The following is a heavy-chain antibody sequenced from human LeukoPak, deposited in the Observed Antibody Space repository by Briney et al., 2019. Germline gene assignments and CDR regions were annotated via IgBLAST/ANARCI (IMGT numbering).Heavy chain of an antibody. CDR3: ARGVPGY. J-gene: IGHJ4*02. CDR1: GGSFSGYY. V-gene: IGHV4-34*01. CDR2: INHSGST. Sequence: PSETLSLTCAVYGGSFSGYYWSWIRQPPGKGLEWIGEINHSGSTNYNPSLKSRVTISVDTSKNQFSLKLSSVTAAATAVYYCARGVPGYWGQGMPVTVSS.